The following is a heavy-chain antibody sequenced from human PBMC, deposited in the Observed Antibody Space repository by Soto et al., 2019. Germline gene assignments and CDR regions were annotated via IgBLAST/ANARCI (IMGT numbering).Heavy chain of an antibody. J-gene: IGHJ5*02. CDR3: ARDRGLFGSGSYYNVGWFDP. Sequence: QVQLVQSGTEVKKPGASVKVSCKASGYTFTSYGVSWVRQAPGQGLERMGWISAYNGNTNYAQKLQGRLTMTTDTSTSTTYMELRSLRSDDTAVYYCARDRGLFGSGSYYNVGWFDPWGQGTLVTVSS. V-gene: IGHV1-18*01. CDR1: GYTFTSYG. D-gene: IGHD3-10*01. CDR2: ISAYNGNT.